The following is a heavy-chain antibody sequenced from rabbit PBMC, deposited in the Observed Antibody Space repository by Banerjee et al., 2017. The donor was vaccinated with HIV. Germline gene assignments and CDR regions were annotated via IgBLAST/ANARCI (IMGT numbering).Heavy chain of an antibody. CDR1: GFSLSNKYV. Sequence: QEQLEESGGDLVKPEGSLTLTCTASGFSLSNKYVMCWVRQAPGKGLEWIACINTSSGSTVYATWAKGRFTISRTSSTTVALRMTSLTAADTATYFCARDLVGVIGWNFDLWGPGTLVTVS. V-gene: IGHV1S45*01. CDR3: ARDLVGVIGWNFDL. D-gene: IGHD1-1*01. J-gene: IGHJ4*01. CDR2: INTSSGST.